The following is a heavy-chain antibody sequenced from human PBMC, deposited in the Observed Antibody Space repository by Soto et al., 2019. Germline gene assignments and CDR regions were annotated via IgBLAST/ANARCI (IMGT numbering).Heavy chain of an antibody. V-gene: IGHV3-23*01. CDR2: ISGSGGST. CDR3: ARRTSGWYFDY. J-gene: IGHJ4*02. CDR1: GFTFSSSA. Sequence: GVSLRLSCTSSGFTFSSSAMNWARQAPGKGLEWGSVISGSGGSTYYADSVKGRFTISRDNSKNTLYLQMNSLRAEDTAVYYCARRTSGWYFDYWGQGTLVTV. D-gene: IGHD6-19*01.